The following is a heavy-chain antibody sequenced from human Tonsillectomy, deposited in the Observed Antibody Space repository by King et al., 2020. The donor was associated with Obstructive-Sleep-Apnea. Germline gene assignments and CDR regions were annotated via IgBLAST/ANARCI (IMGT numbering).Heavy chain of an antibody. CDR3: ARAVGRYFDWLQEPVSCYFAS. CDR2: ISSSSSTI. V-gene: IGHV3-48*04. CDR1: GFTFSSYS. J-gene: IGHJ4*02. D-gene: IGHD3-9*01. Sequence: VQLVESGGGLVQPGGSLRLSCAASGFTFSSYSMNWVRQAPGKGLEWVSYISSSSSTIYYADAVKGRFTISRDNAKNSLYLQMNSLRAEATAVYYCARAVGRYFDWLQEPVSCYFASWAPGPLVTVS.